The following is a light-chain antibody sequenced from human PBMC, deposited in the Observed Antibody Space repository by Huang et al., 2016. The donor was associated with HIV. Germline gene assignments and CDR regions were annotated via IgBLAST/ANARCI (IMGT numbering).Light chain of an antibody. V-gene: IGKV1-12*02. Sequence: DIQMTQSPSSVSASVGDRVTITCRASQGISSWLAWYQQKPGTAPRLLIYSASSLQSGVPSRFRGSGSGTDFTLTISSLQPEDFATYTWQQVNSFPWTFGQGTKVEIK. J-gene: IGKJ1*01. CDR1: QGISSW. CDR2: SAS. CDR3: QQVNSFPWT.